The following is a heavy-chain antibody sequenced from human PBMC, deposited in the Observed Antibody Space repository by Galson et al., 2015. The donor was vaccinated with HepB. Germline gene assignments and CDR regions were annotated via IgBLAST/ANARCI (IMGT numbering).Heavy chain of an antibody. D-gene: IGHD2-2*01. J-gene: IGHJ4*02. CDR1: GYTFTSYG. CDR2: ISAYNGNT. V-gene: IGHV1-18*04. Sequence: SVKVSCKASGYTFTSYGISWVRQAPGQGLEWMGWISAYNGNTNYAQKLQGRVTMTTDTSTSTAYMELRSLRSDDTAVYYCARDLCSSTSCYLNYWGQGTLVTVSS. CDR3: ARDLCSSTSCYLNY.